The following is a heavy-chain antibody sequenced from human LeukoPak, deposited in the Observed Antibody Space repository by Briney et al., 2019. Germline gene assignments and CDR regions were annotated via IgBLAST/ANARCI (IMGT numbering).Heavy chain of an antibody. J-gene: IGHJ4*02. D-gene: IGHD4-17*01. CDR3: ARARDYGSQLDY. V-gene: IGHV3-21*05. CDR1: GFTFSYYS. CDR2: ISSSSSYT. Sequence: GGSLRLSCAASGFTFSYYSMNWVRQAPGKGLEWVSYISSSSSYTNYADSVKGRFTISRDNAKNSLYLQMNSLRAEDTAVYYCARARDYGSQLDYWGQGTLVTVSS.